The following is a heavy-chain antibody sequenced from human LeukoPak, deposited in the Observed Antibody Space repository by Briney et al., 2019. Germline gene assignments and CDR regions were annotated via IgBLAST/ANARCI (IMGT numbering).Heavy chain of an antibody. J-gene: IGHJ4*02. CDR3: ARGSMVRGVIGAFDY. V-gene: IGHV3-7*01. Sequence: GGSLRLSCAASGFTSSDYWMIWVRQAPGKGLEWVANIKQDGSEKYYVDSVKSRFTISRDNAKNSLYLQMNSLRAEGTAVYYCARGSMVRGVIGAFDYWGQGTLVTVSS. CDR1: GFTSSDYW. CDR2: IKQDGSEK. D-gene: IGHD3-10*01.